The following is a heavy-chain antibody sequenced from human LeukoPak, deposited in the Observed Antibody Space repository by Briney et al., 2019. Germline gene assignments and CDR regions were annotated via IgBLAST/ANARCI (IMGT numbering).Heavy chain of an antibody. CDR3: ARDQGGGSSGRFPPGPDY. J-gene: IGHJ4*02. V-gene: IGHV3-9*01. CDR1: GFTFDDYV. CDR2: ISWNSGSI. Sequence: GGSLRLSCAASGFTFDDYVIHWVRQAPGKGLEWVSGISWNSGSIVFADSVKGRFTISRDNAKNSLYLQMNSLRADDTAVYYCARDQGGGSSGRFPPGPDYWGQGTLVTVSS. D-gene: IGHD6-19*01.